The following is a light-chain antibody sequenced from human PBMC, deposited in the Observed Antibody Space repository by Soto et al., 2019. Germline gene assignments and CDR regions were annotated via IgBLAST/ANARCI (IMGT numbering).Light chain of an antibody. CDR1: QSISTY. CDR3: QHGYSTPLT. V-gene: IGKV1-39*01. CDR2: AAS. J-gene: IGKJ4*01. Sequence: DIQMTQSPSTLSASEGDRVTITCRASQSISTYLHWYQQKPGKAPNLLIYAASTLQSGVPSRFSGSGSGTDFTLTISSLQPEDFATYFCQHGYSTPLTFGGGTKVDIK.